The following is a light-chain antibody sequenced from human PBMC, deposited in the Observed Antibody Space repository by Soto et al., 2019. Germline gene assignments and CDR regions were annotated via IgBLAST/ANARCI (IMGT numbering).Light chain of an antibody. CDR3: CQYHNWPRT. CDR2: AAS. V-gene: IGKV1-39*01. Sequence: DIQMTQSPSSLSASEGDRVTISCRASQSISRYLSWYQQKSGKAPKLLIYAASTLQSGVPSRFSGSGSGTDFTLTISSLQSEDFAVYYCCQYHNWPRTFGQGTKVEIK. J-gene: IGKJ1*01. CDR1: QSISRY.